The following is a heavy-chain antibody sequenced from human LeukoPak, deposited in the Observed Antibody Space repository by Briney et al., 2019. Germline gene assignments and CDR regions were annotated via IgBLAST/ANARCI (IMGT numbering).Heavy chain of an antibody. D-gene: IGHD4-11*01. Sequence: GGSLRLSCEASGFSFNTYTMHWVRQAPGQGLEWVALLSHDASKEFYGDSVKGRFTISRDNSKNTLYLQMNSLRAEDTAVYYCARGLMTTVSYFDYWGQGTLVTVSS. CDR2: LSHDASKE. CDR3: ARGLMTTVSYFDY. V-gene: IGHV3-30*04. J-gene: IGHJ4*02. CDR1: GFSFNTYT.